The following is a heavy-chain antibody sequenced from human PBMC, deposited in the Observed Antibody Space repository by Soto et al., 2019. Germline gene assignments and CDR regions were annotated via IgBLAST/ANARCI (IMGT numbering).Heavy chain of an antibody. D-gene: IGHD3-10*01. V-gene: IGHV3-49*04. CDR1: GFTFGDYA. J-gene: IGHJ4*02. Sequence: LRRSCSVSGFTFGDYAMSWVRQGPGKGLEGVGFIRGKADGGTTEYAASVEGRFTISRDDSKSIAYLQMSSLKTDDTAVYYCTRDGDYYVSGTYGYFDSWGQGTLVTAPQ. CDR3: TRDGDYYVSGTYGYFDS. CDR2: IRGKADGGTT.